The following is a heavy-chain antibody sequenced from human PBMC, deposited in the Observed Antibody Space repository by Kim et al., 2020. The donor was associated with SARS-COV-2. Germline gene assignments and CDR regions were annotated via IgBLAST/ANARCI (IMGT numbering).Heavy chain of an antibody. CDR3: AKDLGPQYGGYATHFDY. D-gene: IGHD5-12*01. J-gene: IGHJ4*02. V-gene: IGHV3-23*01. CDR1: GFTFSSYA. CDR2: ISGSGGST. Sequence: GGSLRLSCAASGFTFSSYAMSWVRQAPGKGLEWVSAISGSGGSTYYADSVKGRFTISRDNSKNTLYLQMNSLRAEDTAVYYCAKDLGPQYGGYATHFDYWGQGTLVTVSS.